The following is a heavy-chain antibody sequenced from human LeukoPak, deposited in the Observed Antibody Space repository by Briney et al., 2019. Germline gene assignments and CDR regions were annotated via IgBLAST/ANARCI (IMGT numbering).Heavy chain of an antibody. CDR2: IIPILGIA. Sequence: SVKVSCKASGGTFSSYTISWVRQAPGQGLEWMGRIIPILGIANYAQKFQGRVTITADKSTSTAYMELSSLRSEDTAVYYCARDQGDTAMVDGLGYWGQGTLVTVSS. CDR3: ARDQGDTAMVDGLGY. D-gene: IGHD5-18*01. V-gene: IGHV1-69*04. CDR1: GGTFSSYT. J-gene: IGHJ4*02.